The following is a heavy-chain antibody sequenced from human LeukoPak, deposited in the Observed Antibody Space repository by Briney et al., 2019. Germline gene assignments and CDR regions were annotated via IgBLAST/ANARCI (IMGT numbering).Heavy chain of an antibody. CDR1: GGSISSHY. Sequence: SETLSLTCAVSGGSISSHYWSWIRQPPGKGLEWIGYIYYSGTTKYNPSLKSRVTMPVDTSKNQFSLNLSSVTAADTAVYYCARDHGYCSSTSCYPWFDPWGQGTLVTVSS. CDR3: ARDHGYCSSTSCYPWFDP. D-gene: IGHD2-2*01. CDR2: IYYSGTT. J-gene: IGHJ5*02. V-gene: IGHV4-59*11.